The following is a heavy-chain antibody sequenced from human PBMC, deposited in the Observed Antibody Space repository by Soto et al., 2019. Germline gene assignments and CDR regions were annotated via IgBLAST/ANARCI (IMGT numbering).Heavy chain of an antibody. Sequence: QVQLVQSGAEVQKPGSAVKVSCKASGGTFSTDSISWVRQAPGQGLEWMGGIIPMFGTANNAQKFQGRVTITADESTSPAYRELSSLKSEATAVYFCAREIDGYYGMDVWGQGTTVTVAS. CDR1: GGTFSTDS. J-gene: IGHJ6*02. V-gene: IGHV1-69*12. CDR3: AREIDGYYGMDV. CDR2: IIPMFGTA.